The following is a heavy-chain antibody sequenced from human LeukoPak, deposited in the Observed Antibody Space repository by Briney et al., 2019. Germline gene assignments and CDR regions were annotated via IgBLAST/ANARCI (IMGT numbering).Heavy chain of an antibody. CDR2: ISGSGGST. Sequence: PGGALRLSRAASGLTVSSNYMTWVRQAPGKGLEWVSGISGSGGSTYYADSVKGRFTISRDNSKNTLYLQMNNLRAEDTALYFCAKGYWNPGYWGQGTLVTVSS. V-gene: IGHV3-23*01. CDR3: AKGYWNPGY. CDR1: GLTVSSNY. D-gene: IGHD1-1*01. J-gene: IGHJ4*02.